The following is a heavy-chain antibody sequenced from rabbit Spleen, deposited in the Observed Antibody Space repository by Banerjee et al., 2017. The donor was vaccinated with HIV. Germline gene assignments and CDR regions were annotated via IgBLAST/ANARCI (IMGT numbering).Heavy chain of an antibody. CDR3: ARSNGDYRHNL. CDR1: GFSFSSSYV. CDR2: IVTGSGNT. J-gene: IGHJ3*01. D-gene: IGHD1-1*01. V-gene: IGHV1S40*01. Sequence: QSLEESGGDLVKPGASLTLTCTASGFSFSSSYVMCWVRQAPGKGLEWIGCIVTGSGNTYYASWAKGRFTISKTSSTTVTLQMTSLTAADTATYFCARSNGDYRHNLWGQGTLVTVS.